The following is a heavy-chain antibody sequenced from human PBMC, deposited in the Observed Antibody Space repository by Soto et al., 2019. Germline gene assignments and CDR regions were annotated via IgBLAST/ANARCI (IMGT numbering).Heavy chain of an antibody. D-gene: IGHD6-13*01. V-gene: IGHV3-30-3*01. Sequence: QVQLVESGGGVVQPGRSLRLSCAASGFTFSSYAMHWVRQAPGKGLEWVAVISYDGSNKYYADSVKGRVTISRDNSKNTLYLQMNSLRAEDTAVYYCARDGSSSWPMIYYYGMDVWGQGTTVTVSS. J-gene: IGHJ6*02. CDR3: ARDGSSSWPMIYYYGMDV. CDR2: ISYDGSNK. CDR1: GFTFSSYA.